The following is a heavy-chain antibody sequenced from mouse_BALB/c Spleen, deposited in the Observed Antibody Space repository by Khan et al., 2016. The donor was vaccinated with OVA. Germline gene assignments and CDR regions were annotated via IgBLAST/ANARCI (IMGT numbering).Heavy chain of an antibody. CDR1: GFTFSTYG. CDR3: ASHLTGSFAY. J-gene: IGHJ3*01. D-gene: IGHD4-1*01. CDR2: INSDGYYT. Sequence: EVQLVESGGDLMKPGGSLKLSCVASGFTFSTYGMSWVRQTPDKRLEWVATINSDGYYTYYPDSVQGRFTISRNNAKNNLYLQMSSLKSEDTAMYYCASHLTGSFAYWCQGTLFTVSA. V-gene: IGHV5-6*01.